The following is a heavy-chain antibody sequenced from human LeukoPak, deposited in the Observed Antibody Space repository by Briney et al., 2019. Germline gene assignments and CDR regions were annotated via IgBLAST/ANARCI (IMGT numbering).Heavy chain of an antibody. CDR2: INPSGGST. J-gene: IGHJ4*02. CDR1: GYTFTSYY. D-gene: IGHD3-22*01. CDR3: ARADSSGYPAFDY. Sequence: GASVKVSSKASGYTFTSYYMHWVRQAPGQGLEWMGIINPSGGSTSYAQKFQGRVTMTRDMSTSTVYMELSSLRSEDTAVYYCARADSSGYPAFDYWGQGTLVTVSS. V-gene: IGHV1-46*01.